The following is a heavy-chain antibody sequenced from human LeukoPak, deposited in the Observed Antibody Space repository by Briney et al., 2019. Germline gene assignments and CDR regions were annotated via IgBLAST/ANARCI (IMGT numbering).Heavy chain of an antibody. CDR2: IYYSGST. CDR1: GGSVSSGSYY. CDR3: ARAPAGGDIVLVPAAPPHPNYGMDV. J-gene: IGHJ6*04. V-gene: IGHV4-61*01. D-gene: IGHD2-2*01. Sequence: PSETLSLTCSVSGGSVSSGSYYWSWIRQPPGKGLEWIGYIYYSGSTNYNPSLKSRVTISVDMSKNQFSLKLSSVTAADTAVYYCARAPAGGDIVLVPAAPPHPNYGMDVWGKGTTVTVSS.